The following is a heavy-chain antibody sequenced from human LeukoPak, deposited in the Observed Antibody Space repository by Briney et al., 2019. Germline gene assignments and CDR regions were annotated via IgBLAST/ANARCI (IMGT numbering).Heavy chain of an antibody. J-gene: IGHJ4*02. CDR3: ARAMGLLEPPSPPIYYFDY. D-gene: IGHD1-1*01. V-gene: IGHV3-23*01. CDR1: GFTFSSYA. Sequence: GGSLRLSCAASGFTFSSYAMSWVRQAPGKGLEWVSAISGSGGGTYYADSVKGRFTISRDNSKNTLHLQMNSLRAEDTAVYYCARAMGLLEPPSPPIYYFDYWGQGTLVTVSS. CDR2: ISGSGGGT.